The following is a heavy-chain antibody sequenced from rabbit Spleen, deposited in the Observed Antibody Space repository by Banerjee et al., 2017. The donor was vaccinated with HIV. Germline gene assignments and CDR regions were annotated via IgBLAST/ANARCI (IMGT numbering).Heavy chain of an antibody. CDR2: IDTGSSGFT. D-gene: IGHD7-1*01. CDR1: GVSFSSSFY. V-gene: IGHV1S40*01. J-gene: IGHJ4*01. CDR3: ARNYAGYGTAPYFNL. Sequence: QSLEESGGDLVKPGASLTLTCTASGVSFSSSFYMCWVRQASGKGLEWIACIDTGSSGFTYFATWAKGRFTCSKTSSTTVTLQMTRLTAADTATYFCARNYAGYGTAPYFNLWGPGTLVTVS.